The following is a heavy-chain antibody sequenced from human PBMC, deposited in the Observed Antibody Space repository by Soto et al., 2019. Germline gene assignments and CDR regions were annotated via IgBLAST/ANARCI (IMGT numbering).Heavy chain of an antibody. CDR3: AREEVREVTYYYYYGMDV. J-gene: IGHJ6*02. CDR2: ISSSGSTI. CDR1: GFTFSDYY. Sequence: QVQLVESGGGLVKPGGSLRLSCAASGFTFSDYYMSWIRQPPGKGLEWVSYISSSGSTIYYAASVKGRFTISRDNAKKSLYLQMSSLRAEDTAVYYCAREEVREVTYYYYYGMDVWGQGTTVTVSS. V-gene: IGHV3-11*01. D-gene: IGHD3-10*01.